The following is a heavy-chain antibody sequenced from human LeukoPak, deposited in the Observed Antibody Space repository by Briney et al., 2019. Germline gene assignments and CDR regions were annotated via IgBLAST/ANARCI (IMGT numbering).Heavy chain of an antibody. J-gene: IGHJ4*02. CDR1: GGSISSYY. Sequence: PSETLSLTCTVSGGSISSYYWSWIRQPPEKGLEWIGYIYYSGSTNYNPSLKSRVTISVDTSKNQFSLKLSSVTAADTAVYYCARVDPDRGFDYWGQGTLVTVSS. CDR2: IYYSGST. CDR3: ARVDPDRGFDY. V-gene: IGHV4-59*01.